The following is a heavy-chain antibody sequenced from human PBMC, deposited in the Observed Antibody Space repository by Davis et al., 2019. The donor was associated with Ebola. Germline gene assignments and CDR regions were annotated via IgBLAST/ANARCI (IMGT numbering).Heavy chain of an antibody. CDR1: GFTFSSYG. CDR2: ISYDGSNK. CDR3: AKDLEVYSGYPWYMDV. J-gene: IGHJ6*03. V-gene: IGHV3-30*18. Sequence: PGGSLRLSCAASGFTFSSYGMHWVRQAPGKGLEWVAVISYDGSNKYYADSVKGRFTISRDNSKNTLYLQMNSLRAEDTAVYYCAKDLEVYSGYPWYMDVWGKGTTVTVSS. D-gene: IGHD5-12*01.